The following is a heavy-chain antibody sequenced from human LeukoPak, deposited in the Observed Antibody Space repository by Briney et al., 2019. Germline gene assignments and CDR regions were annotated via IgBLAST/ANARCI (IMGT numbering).Heavy chain of an antibody. Sequence: VTTVNVSCKASGYTFTNCGINWVRQAPGQGLEWMGYISVYNGNTNYAQNFQGRVTMTTDTSTNTAYVELTSLRSDDTAVYYCARVAVAQYYFDYWGQGTLVTVSS. CDR3: ARVAVAQYYFDY. CDR2: ISVYNGNT. D-gene: IGHD4-23*01. V-gene: IGHV1-18*01. J-gene: IGHJ4*02. CDR1: GYTFTNCG.